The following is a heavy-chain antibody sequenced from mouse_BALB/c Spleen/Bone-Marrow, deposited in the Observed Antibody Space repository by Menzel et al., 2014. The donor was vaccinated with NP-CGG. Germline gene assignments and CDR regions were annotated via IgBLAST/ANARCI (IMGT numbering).Heavy chain of an antibody. CDR2: VDPYNGGT. V-gene: IGHV1-19*01. J-gene: IGHJ2*01. CDR3: ARGIYYGNYFDY. Sequence: VQLQQSGPELVKPGASVKMSCKASGYTFTDYYMDWVKQSHGESFEWIGRVDPYNGGTSYNQKFKGKATLTVDKSSGTAYMELNSLTSEDSAVYYCARGIYYGNYFDYWGQGTTLTVSS. CDR1: GYTFTDYY. D-gene: IGHD2-1*01.